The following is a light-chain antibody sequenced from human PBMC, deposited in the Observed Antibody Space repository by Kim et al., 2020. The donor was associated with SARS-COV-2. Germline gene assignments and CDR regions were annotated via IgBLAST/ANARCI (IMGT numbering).Light chain of an antibody. CDR1: QGISRS. V-gene: IGKV1-9*01. CDR2: DAS. CDR3: QQHNAYPPT. Sequence: DIQLTQSPSFLSASLGDRVTITCRASQGISRSLAWYQQKPGKAPELLIYDASTLQRGVTSGFSGSGSGTEFTLTITTLQPEDFATYYCQQHNAYPPTFGGGTKVDIK. J-gene: IGKJ4*01.